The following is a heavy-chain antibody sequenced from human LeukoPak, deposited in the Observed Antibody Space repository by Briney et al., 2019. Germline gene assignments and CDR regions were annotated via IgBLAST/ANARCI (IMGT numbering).Heavy chain of an antibody. Sequence: SETLSLTCTVSGGSISSSSYYWGWIRQPPGKGLEWIGSIYYSGSTYYNPSLKSRVTISVDTSKNQFSLKLSSVTAADTAVYYCASFVIGYCSGGSCYSDYWGQGTLVTVSS. CDR2: IYYSGST. CDR1: GGSISSSSYY. V-gene: IGHV4-39*07. J-gene: IGHJ4*02. D-gene: IGHD2-15*01. CDR3: ASFVIGYCSGGSCYSDY.